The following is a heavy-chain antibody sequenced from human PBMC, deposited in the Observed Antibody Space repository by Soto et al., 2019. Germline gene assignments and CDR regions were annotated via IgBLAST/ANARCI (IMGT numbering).Heavy chain of an antibody. CDR2: IIPIVGTA. D-gene: IGHD6-6*01. CDR1: GYTFTSYN. J-gene: IGHJ6*02. CDR3: ARGGSSSNYYYYGMDV. V-gene: IGHV1-69*13. Sequence: SSAKVSCKASGYTFTSYNTHWSPHPPEKGLEWMGGIIPIVGTANYAQKFQGRVTITADESTSTAYMELSSLRSEDTAVYYCARGGSSSNYYYYGMDVWGQGTTVTVSS.